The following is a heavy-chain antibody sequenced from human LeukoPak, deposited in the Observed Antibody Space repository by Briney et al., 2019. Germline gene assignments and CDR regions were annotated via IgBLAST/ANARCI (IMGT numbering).Heavy chain of an antibody. CDR3: ARDYYDSSGYYVFDY. V-gene: IGHV4-30-4*01. CDR2: IYYSGST. CDR1: GGSISSGDYY. Sequence: SETLSLTCTVSGGSISSGDYYWSWIRQPPGTGLEWIGYIYYSGSTYYNPSLKSRVTISVDTSKNQFSLKLSSVTAADTAVYYCARDYYDSSGYYVFDYWGQGTLVTVSS. J-gene: IGHJ4*02. D-gene: IGHD3-22*01.